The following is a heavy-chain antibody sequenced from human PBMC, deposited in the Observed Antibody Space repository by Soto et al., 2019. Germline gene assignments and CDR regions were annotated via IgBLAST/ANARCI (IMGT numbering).Heavy chain of an antibody. J-gene: IGHJ4*02. Sequence: SETLSLTCAVYGGSFSAYCWSWIRQPPGKGLEWIVEVSQSGSSNYNPSLKSRVTISVDTSKNQFSLRLSSVTAADTAVYYCARGLKGYSSSWYLXWGQGTQVTVSX. CDR1: GGSFSAYC. CDR2: VSQSGSS. CDR3: ARGLKGYSSSWYLX. D-gene: IGHD6-13*01. V-gene: IGHV4-34*01.